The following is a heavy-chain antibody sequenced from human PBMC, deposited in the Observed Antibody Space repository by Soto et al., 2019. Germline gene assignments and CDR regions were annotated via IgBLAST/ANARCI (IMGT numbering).Heavy chain of an antibody. CDR1: GDSISSYY. V-gene: IGHV4-30-4*01. D-gene: IGHD3-3*02. CDR2: INYSRRT. J-gene: IGHJ6*02. CDR3: ARFSTLGKDYGVDV. Sequence: PSETLSLTCTVSGDSISSYYWSLIRQPPGKGLERIGYINYSRRTYYKPSLKSRVSIYLDTSKNQLSLRLTSVTAADTVVYFCARFSTLGKDYGVDVWGQGTTVTVSS.